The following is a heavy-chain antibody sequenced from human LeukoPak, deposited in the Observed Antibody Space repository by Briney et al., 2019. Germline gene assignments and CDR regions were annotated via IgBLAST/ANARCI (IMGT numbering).Heavy chain of an antibody. CDR2: ISYDGSNK. D-gene: IGHD6-19*01. CDR3: AKDISSGFDY. V-gene: IGHV3-30*18. J-gene: IGHJ4*02. CDR1: GFTFSSYG. Sequence: GGSLRLSCAASGFTFSSYGIHWVRQAPGKGLEWVAVISYDGSNKYYADSVKGRFTISRDNSKNTLYLQMNSLRAEDTAVYYCAKDISSGFDYWGQGTLVTVSS.